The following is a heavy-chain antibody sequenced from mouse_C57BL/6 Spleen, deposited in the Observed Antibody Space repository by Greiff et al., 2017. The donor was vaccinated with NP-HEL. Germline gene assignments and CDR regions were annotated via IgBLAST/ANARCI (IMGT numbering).Heavy chain of an antibody. CDR2: INPNNGGT. V-gene: IGHV1-26*01. CDR1: GYTFTDYY. Sequence: EVQLQQSGPELVKPGASVKISCKASGYTFTDYYMNWVKQSHGKSLEWIGDINPNNGGTSYNQKFKGKATLTVDKSSSTAYMELRSLTSEDSAVYYCARSLLYYGNCAMDYWGQGTSVTVSS. CDR3: ARSLLYYGNCAMDY. J-gene: IGHJ4*01. D-gene: IGHD2-1*01.